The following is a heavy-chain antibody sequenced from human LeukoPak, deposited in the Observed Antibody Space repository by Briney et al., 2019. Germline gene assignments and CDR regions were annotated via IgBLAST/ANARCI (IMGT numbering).Heavy chain of an antibody. CDR2: IYYRGNT. J-gene: IGHJ4*02. D-gene: IGHD5-12*01. CDR3: ARRGYDSPFNY. V-gene: IGHV4-39*07. Sequence: PSETLSLTCTVSGGSISSSSYYWGWIGQPPGKGLEWIGSIYYRGNTFYNPSLKSRVTISVDTSKNQFSLKLSSVTAADTAVYYCARRGYDSPFNYWGQGTLVTVSS. CDR1: GGSISSSSYY.